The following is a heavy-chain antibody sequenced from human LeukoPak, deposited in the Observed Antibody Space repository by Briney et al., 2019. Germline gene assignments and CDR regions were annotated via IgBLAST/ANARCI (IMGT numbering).Heavy chain of an antibody. Sequence: GGSLRLSCDASGFTFSNFWMNWVRQTPGKGLEWLANIKPDGTDKVYVDSVKGRFTISRDNAKNSVYLQLNSLRVEDTGVYYCSGRSDSHIICWGQGTLVTVSS. CDR2: IKPDGTDK. J-gene: IGHJ4*02. V-gene: IGHV3-7*01. CDR1: GFTFSNFW. CDR3: SGRSDSHIIC. D-gene: IGHD3-10*01.